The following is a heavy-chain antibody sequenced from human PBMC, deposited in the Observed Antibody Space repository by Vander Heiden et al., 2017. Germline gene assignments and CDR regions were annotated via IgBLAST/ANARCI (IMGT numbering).Heavy chain of an antibody. D-gene: IGHD2-21*02. V-gene: IGHV3-23*01. CDR1: GFTFSNYA. CDR2: VSDDGGTT. CDR3: EKGSDAHYYFDY. J-gene: IGHJ4*02. Sequence: EVQVLESGGGLVQPGGSLRISCVASGFTFSNYAMNWVRQAPGKGLEWVSLVSDDGGTTYYAKSVKGRFTISRDNSKNTLELQMNGLRAEDTAVYYCEKGSDAHYYFDYWGQGTLVTVSS.